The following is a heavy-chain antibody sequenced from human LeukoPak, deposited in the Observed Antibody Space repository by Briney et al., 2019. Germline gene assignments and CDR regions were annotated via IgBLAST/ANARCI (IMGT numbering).Heavy chain of an antibody. CDR3: ATDGQVIIKGYYYYGMDV. Sequence: ASVKVSCKVSGYTLTELSMHWVRQAPGKGLEWMGGFDPEDGETIYAQKFQGRVTMTEDTSTDTAYMELSSLRSEDTAVYYCATDGQVIIKGYYYYGMDVWGQGTTVTVSS. CDR2: FDPEDGET. J-gene: IGHJ6*02. V-gene: IGHV1-24*01. CDR1: GYTLTELS. D-gene: IGHD3-9*01.